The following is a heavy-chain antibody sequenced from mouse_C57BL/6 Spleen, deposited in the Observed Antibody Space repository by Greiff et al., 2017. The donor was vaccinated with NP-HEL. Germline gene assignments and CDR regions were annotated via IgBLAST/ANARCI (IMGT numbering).Heavy chain of an antibody. CDR3: ARGGYGSSLYYAMDY. J-gene: IGHJ4*01. V-gene: IGHV1-4*01. Sequence: VQLQQSGAELARPGASVKMSCKASGYTFTSYTMHWVKQRPGQGLEWIGYINPSSGYTKYNKKFKDTAKLTADKSSSTAYMQLSSLTSEDSAVYYCARGGYGSSLYYAMDYWGQGTSVTVSS. D-gene: IGHD1-1*01. CDR2: INPSSGYT. CDR1: GYTFTSYT.